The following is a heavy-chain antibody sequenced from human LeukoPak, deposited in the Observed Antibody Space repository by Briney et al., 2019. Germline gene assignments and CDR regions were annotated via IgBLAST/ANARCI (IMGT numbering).Heavy chain of an antibody. CDR3: ARHHATKGSGTGYFDY. V-gene: IGHV4-59*08. Sequence: SETLSLTCIVSGDSISSSYWSWIRQPPGKGLEWIGYFYYSGSTNYSPSLKSRVTISVDTSKNQFSLKLSSVTAADTAVYYCARHHATKGSGTGYFDYWGQGALVTVSS. CDR2: FYYSGST. CDR1: GDSISSSY. J-gene: IGHJ4*02.